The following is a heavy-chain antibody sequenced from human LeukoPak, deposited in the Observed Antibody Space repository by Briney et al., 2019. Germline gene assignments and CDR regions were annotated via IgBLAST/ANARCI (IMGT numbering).Heavy chain of an antibody. J-gene: IGHJ4*02. CDR2: VNPNSGGT. Sequence: ASVKVSCKASGYTFTGYYIHWVRQAPGQGLEWMGWVNPNSGGTNYAQKFQGRVTMTRDTSISTAYMELSRLTSDDTAVYYCARDAIVRDYSNSDYWGQGTLVTVSS. V-gene: IGHV1-2*02. CDR3: ARDAIVRDYSNSDY. D-gene: IGHD4-11*01. CDR1: GYTFTGYY.